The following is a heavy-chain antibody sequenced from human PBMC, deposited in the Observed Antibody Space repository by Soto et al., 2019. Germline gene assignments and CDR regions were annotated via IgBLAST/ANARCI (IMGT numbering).Heavy chain of an antibody. Sequence: SETLSLTCTVSGGSISSGGYYWSWIRQHPGKGLEWIGYIYYSGSTYYNPSLKSRVTISVDTSKNQFSLKLSSVTAADTAVYYCARERDGSGSYYNVFVDYWGQGTLVTVSS. CDR3: ARERDGSGSYYNVFVDY. D-gene: IGHD3-10*01. CDR2: IYYSGST. CDR1: GGSISSGGYY. J-gene: IGHJ4*02. V-gene: IGHV4-31*03.